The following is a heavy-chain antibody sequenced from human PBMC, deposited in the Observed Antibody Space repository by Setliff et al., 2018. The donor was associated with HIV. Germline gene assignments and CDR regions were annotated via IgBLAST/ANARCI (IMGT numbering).Heavy chain of an antibody. CDR2: ISGSGGST. Sequence: GALRLSCAASGFTFSSYAMSWVRQAPGKRLEWVSAISGSGGSTYYADSVKGRFTISRDNSKNTLYLQMNSLRAEDTAVYYCAKESQWLAGSTYYFDYWGQGTLVTVSS. J-gene: IGHJ4*02. D-gene: IGHD6-19*01. CDR1: GFTFSSYA. CDR3: AKESQWLAGSTYYFDY. V-gene: IGHV3-23*01.